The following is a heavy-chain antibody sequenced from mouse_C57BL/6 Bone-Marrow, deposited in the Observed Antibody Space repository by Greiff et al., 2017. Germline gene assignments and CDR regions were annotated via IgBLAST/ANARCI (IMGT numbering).Heavy chain of an antibody. Sequence: EVQVVESGGDLVKPGGSLKLSCAASGFTFSSYGMSWVRQTPDKRLEWVATISSGGSDTYYPDNVKGRFTISRDKSKNTLYLQMGSLTSEDTAMYYCASHYYFDDWGQGTTLTVSS. J-gene: IGHJ2*01. CDR1: GFTFSSYG. V-gene: IGHV5-6*01. CDR2: ISSGGSDT. CDR3: ASHYYFDD.